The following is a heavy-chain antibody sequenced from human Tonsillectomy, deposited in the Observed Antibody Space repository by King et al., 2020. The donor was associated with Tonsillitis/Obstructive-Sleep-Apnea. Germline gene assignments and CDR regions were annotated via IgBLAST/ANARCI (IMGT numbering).Heavy chain of an antibody. CDR3: ARGAAAEFDS. CDR1: GGAFSRFA. CDR2: IIPIFGPA. D-gene: IGHD6-25*01. V-gene: IGHV1-69*12. Sequence: QLVQSGAEVKKPGSSVKVSCKASGGAFSRFAISWVRQAPGQGLEWMGRIIPIFGPANYAQNFQGRVTITADESTSTAFMDLNSLISGDTAVYFCARGAAAEFDSWGQGTLITVSS. J-gene: IGHJ4*02.